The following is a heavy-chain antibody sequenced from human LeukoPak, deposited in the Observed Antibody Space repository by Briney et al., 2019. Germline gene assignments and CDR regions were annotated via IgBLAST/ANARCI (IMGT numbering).Heavy chain of an antibody. J-gene: IGHJ4*02. CDR1: GYTFTGYY. CDR2: INPNSGGT. CDR3: ARAADYYDSSGYYPTDY. Sequence: GASVKVSCKASGYTFTGYYMHWVRQAPGQGLEWMGWINPNSGGTNYAQKFQGRVTMTRDTSISTAYMELSRLRSDDTAVYYCARAADYYDSSGYYPTDYWGQGTLVTVSS. V-gene: IGHV1-2*02. D-gene: IGHD3-22*01.